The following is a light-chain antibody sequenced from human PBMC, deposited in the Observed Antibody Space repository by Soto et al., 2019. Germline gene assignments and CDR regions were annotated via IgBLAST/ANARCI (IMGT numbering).Light chain of an antibody. CDR2: GAS. CDR1: QSVSNS. J-gene: IGKJ1*01. Sequence: EIVLTQSPATLSLSPGESDSLSCWASQSVSNSLAWFQQRPGQAPRLLIYGASDRATGIPARFSGTGSGTKFTLTISSLEPEDFAVYYCQQRAKWPRTFGQGTKV. CDR3: QQRAKWPRT. V-gene: IGKV3-11*01.